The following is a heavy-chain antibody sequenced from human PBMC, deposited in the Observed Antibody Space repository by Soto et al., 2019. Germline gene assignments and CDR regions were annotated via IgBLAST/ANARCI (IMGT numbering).Heavy chain of an antibody. V-gene: IGHV2-5*02. Sequence: QITLKESGPTLVKPTQTLTLTCTFSGFSVSTSGVGVAWIRQPTGKALEWLALIYWDDDKRYSPFLQSRVTITKDTSNNQVVLTMTHMDPVDTATYYCAHKGGRGAGMDVWGQGTTVTVSS. CDR1: GFSVSTSGVG. D-gene: IGHD2-15*01. CDR3: AHKGGRGAGMDV. CDR2: IYWDDDK. J-gene: IGHJ6*02.